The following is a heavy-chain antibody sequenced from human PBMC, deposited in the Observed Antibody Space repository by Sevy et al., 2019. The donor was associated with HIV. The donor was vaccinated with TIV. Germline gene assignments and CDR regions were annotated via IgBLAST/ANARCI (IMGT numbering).Heavy chain of an antibody. CDR2: ISYDGSNK. D-gene: IGHD3-10*01. CDR1: GFTFRNYA. Sequence: GGSLRLSCTASGFTFRNYAMNWVRQAPGKGLERVALISYDGSNKYYVDFVSGRLSTSRDTSKNSFYLQMNSLSPENTAIYYCAREGQLWFVYYFDNWGQGTLVTVSS. J-gene: IGHJ4*02. V-gene: IGHV3-30-3*01. CDR3: AREGQLWFVYYFDN.